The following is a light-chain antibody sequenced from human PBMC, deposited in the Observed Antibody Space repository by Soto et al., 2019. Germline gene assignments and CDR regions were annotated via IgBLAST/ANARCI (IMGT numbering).Light chain of an antibody. CDR2: AAS. CDR1: QSISRY. Sequence: DIQMTQSPSSLSASVGDRVTITCRASQSISRYLNWYQQKPGKAPKLLIYAASSLQSGVPSRFSGSGSGTDFTLTISSRQPEDSATYYCQQSYSTPRLFTFGQGTNVESK. CDR3: QQSYSTPRLFT. V-gene: IGKV1-39*01. J-gene: IGKJ2*01.